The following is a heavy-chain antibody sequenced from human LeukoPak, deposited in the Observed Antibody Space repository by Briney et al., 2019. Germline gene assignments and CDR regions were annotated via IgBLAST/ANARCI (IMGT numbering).Heavy chain of an antibody. CDR3: ARGPRGSGWYGDY. Sequence: SQTLSLTCTVSGGSISSGGYSWSWIRQHPGKGLEWIGYIYYSGSTYYNPSLKSRVTISVDTSKNQFSLKLSSVTAADTAVYYCARGPRGSGWYGDYWGQGTLVTVSS. V-gene: IGHV4-31*03. CDR1: GGSISSGGYS. CDR2: IYYSGST. D-gene: IGHD6-19*01. J-gene: IGHJ4*02.